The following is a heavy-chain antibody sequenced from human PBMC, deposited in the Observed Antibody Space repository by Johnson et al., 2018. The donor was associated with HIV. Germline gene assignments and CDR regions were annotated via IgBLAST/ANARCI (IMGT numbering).Heavy chain of an antibody. D-gene: IGHD6-19*01. CDR3: ARDSEDSSGFGAFDI. Sequence: VQVLESGGGLVQPGGSLRLSCAASGFTFSSYAMSWVRQAPGKGLEWVSAISGSGGSTYYADSVKGRFTISRDNSKNTLYLQMGSLRAEDMAVYYCARDSEDSSGFGAFDIWGQGTVVTVSS. J-gene: IGHJ3*02. CDR2: ISGSGGST. CDR1: GFTFSSYA. V-gene: IGHV3-23*01.